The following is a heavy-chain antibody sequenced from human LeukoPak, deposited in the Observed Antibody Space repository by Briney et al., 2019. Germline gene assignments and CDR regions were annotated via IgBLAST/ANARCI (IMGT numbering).Heavy chain of an antibody. CDR3: TTGYGDYVTPFHY. J-gene: IGHJ4*02. CDR1: GFTFTSYW. D-gene: IGHD4-17*01. CDR2: VDHGGSGT. V-gene: IGHV3-74*01. Sequence: PGGSLRLSCATSGFTFTSYWMHWVRQVAGKGLVWLARVDHGGSGTNYADSVKGRFTISRDNAKSTVYLQMNSLRVEDTAVYYCTTGYGDYVTPFHYWGQGTLVTVTS.